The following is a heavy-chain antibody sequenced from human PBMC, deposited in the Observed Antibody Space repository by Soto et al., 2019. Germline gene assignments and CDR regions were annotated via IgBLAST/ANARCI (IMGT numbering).Heavy chain of an antibody. CDR3: AKGVGDYYDISGYMNFVY. J-gene: IGHJ4*02. CDR2: ISGSGGTT. V-gene: IGHV3-23*04. CDR1: GFTVSSKY. D-gene: IGHD3-22*01. Sequence: EVQLVESGGGLIQPGGSVRLSCAASGFTVSSKYMSWVRQAPGKWLEWVSGISGSGGTTYYADSVKCRFTISRDNSKNSLFLHMNSLRVEHTAVYYCAKGVGDYYDISGYMNFVYLVQGTLVTVSS.